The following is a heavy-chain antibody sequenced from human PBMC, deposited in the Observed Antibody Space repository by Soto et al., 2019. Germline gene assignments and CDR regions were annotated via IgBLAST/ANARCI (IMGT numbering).Heavy chain of an antibody. D-gene: IGHD1-7*01. CDR3: ARAVNWNYAPFDY. CDR2: ICHSGST. Sequence: SEPNGHPCSCSGETLRSASDWGLIKKPPGKGLEWIGSICHSGSTYYNPSLKSRVTISVDTSKNQFSLKLSSVTAADTAVYYCARAVNWNYAPFDYWGQGTLVPVSS. J-gene: IGHJ4*02. CDR1: GETLRSASD. V-gene: IGHV4-38-2*02.